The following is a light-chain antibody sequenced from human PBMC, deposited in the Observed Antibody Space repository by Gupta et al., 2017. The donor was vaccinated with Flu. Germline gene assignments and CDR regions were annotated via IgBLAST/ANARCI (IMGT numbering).Light chain of an antibody. Sequence: ASIACSGDAVAKKYVYWYQQKSGQAPRLVIYDESKRPSGIPERFSGSSSGTTATLTISGAQAEDEADYYCYSTDSSGNHWVFGGGTKLTVL. CDR3: YSTDSSGNHWV. V-gene: IGLV3-10*01. CDR2: DES. J-gene: IGLJ3*02. CDR1: AVAKKY.